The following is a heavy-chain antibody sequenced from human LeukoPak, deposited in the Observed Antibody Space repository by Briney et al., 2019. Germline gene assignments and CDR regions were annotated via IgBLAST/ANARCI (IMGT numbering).Heavy chain of an antibody. CDR2: VSGSTDST. Sequence: GGSLRLSCAASGFTFHTYGMTWVRQPPGKGLEWVSTVSGSTDSTYYADSVKGRFTISRDNSKNTVYLQMNSLRAEDTAVYHCAKVYLTGTGRGFSDHWGQGTLVTVSS. D-gene: IGHD1-7*01. V-gene: IGHV3-23*01. CDR1: GFTFHTYG. CDR3: AKVYLTGTGRGFSDH. J-gene: IGHJ4*02.